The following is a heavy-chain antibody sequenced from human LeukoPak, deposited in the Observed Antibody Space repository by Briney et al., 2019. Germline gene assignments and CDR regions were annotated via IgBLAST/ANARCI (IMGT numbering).Heavy chain of an antibody. CDR2: IKQDGSEK. CDR3: AREHGYSYGYDYYYYGMDV. D-gene: IGHD5-18*01. J-gene: IGHJ6*02. Sequence: GGSLRLSCAASGFTVSSNYMSWVRQAPGKGLEWVANIKQDGSEKYYVDSVKGRFTISRDNAKNSLYLQMNSLRAEDTAVYYCAREHGYSYGYDYYYYGMDVWGQGTTVTVSS. CDR1: GFTVSSNY. V-gene: IGHV3-7*01.